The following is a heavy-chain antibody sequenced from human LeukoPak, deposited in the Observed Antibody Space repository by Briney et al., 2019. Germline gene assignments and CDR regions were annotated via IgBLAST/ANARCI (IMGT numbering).Heavy chain of an antibody. CDR1: GGTFSIYA. J-gene: IGHJ6*02. CDR3: ARGPPNSYGMDV. V-gene: IGHV1-69*04. Sequence: VASVKVSCKASGGTFSIYAISWVRQAPGQGLEWMGRILPILGLPNLAQKFQGRVTITADKSATIAYLEMSSLRSDDTAVYYCARGPPNSYGMDVWGQGTTVTVSS. CDR2: ILPILGLP.